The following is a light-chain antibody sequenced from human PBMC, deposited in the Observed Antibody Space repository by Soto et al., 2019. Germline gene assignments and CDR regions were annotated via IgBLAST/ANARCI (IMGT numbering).Light chain of an antibody. CDR2: GNN. CDR3: PSHDTTLRGGSV. V-gene: IGLV1-40*01. CDR1: SSNIGAGFD. J-gene: IGLJ1*01. Sequence: QSALTQSPSVSGAPGQSVSISCTGNSSNIGAGFDVHWYQQVPATAPKLLIYGNNNRPSGVPDRFSGSKSGTSASLAITRLQAEDQADGYCPSHDTTLRGGSVFGPGTKLSV.